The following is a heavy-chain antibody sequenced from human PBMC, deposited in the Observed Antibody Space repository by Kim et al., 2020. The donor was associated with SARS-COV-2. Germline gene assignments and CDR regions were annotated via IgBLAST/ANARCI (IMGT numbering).Heavy chain of an antibody. CDR1: GFPFSGYA. CDR3: AKEIRTTGTTSYYFGMDV. CDR2: VSGSGDTT. D-gene: IGHD1-1*01. J-gene: IGHJ6*02. Sequence: GGSLRLSCVASGFPFSGYAMNWVRQAPGKGLEWVSAVSGSGDTTYYGDSLKGRFTISRENSKNTAYLQMNSLGAEDTAVYYWAKEIRTTGTTSYYFGMDVWGQGTTVTVSS. V-gene: IGHV3-23*01.